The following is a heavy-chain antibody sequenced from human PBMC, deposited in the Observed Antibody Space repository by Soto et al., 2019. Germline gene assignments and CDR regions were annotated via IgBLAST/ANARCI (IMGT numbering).Heavy chain of an antibody. Sequence: QVQLVQSGAEVKKPGASVKVSCKASGYTFTSYDINWVRQATGQGLEWMGWMNPNSGNTGYAQKFNGRVTQTRNTSVSTAYKELSSLRSEDTAGYYCASPARNYDFWSGSPFDIWGQGTMVTVSS. J-gene: IGHJ3*02. V-gene: IGHV1-8*01. CDR2: MNPNSGNT. CDR3: ASPARNYDFWSGSPFDI. CDR1: GYTFTSYD. D-gene: IGHD3-3*01.